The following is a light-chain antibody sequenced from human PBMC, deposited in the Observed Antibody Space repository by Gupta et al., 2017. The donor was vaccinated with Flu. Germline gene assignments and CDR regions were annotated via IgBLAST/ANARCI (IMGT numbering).Light chain of an antibody. J-gene: IGKJ1*01. V-gene: IGKV3-11*01. Sequence: EAVLTQSPGTLSLSPGERATLSCSASHSINNYIAWYQQKPGQAPRLLVYDASTRAAGTPPRFSGSGAGTNFTLTISSLEPEDSTIYYCHQRSNWQTFGQGTKVEIK. CDR3: HQRSNWQT. CDR1: HSINNY. CDR2: DAS.